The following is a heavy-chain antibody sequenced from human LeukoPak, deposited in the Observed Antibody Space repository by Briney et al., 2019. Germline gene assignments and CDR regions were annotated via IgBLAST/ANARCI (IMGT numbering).Heavy chain of an antibody. V-gene: IGHV1-46*01. Sequence: ASVKVSCKASGYTFTSYYMHWVRQAPGQGLEWMGIINPSGGSTSYAQKFQGRVTMTRDMSTSTVYMEPSSLRSEDTAVYYCARDPRRYYYDSSGYLFDYWGQGTLVTVSS. CDR3: ARDPRRYYYDSSGYLFDY. D-gene: IGHD3-22*01. J-gene: IGHJ4*02. CDR2: INPSGGST. CDR1: GYTFTSYY.